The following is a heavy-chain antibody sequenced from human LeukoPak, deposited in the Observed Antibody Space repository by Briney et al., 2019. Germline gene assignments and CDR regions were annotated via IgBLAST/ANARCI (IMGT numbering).Heavy chain of an antibody. CDR2: ISSSSSTI. D-gene: IGHD6-19*01. V-gene: IGHV3-48*01. CDR1: GFTFSSYS. CDR3: AKGRIAVAGLFDY. Sequence: GGSLRLSCAASGFTFSSYSMNWVRQAPGKGLEWVSYISSSSSTIYYADSVKGRFTISRDNAKNSLYLQMNSVRAEDTAVYYCAKGRIAVAGLFDYWGQGTLVTVSS. J-gene: IGHJ4*02.